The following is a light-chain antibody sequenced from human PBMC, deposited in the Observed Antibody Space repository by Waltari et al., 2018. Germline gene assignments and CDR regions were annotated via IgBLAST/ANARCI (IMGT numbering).Light chain of an antibody. CDR1: QRVSRD. J-gene: IGKJ1*01. Sequence: EIVLTQSPGSLSSSPGESVNLRCRASQRVSRDLAWYQQEPGQAPRLLIFGSSNRATGIPARFSGSGSETAFSLTISRLEPEDFAVYYCQHYVRLPATFGRGTKVEIK. CDR3: QHYVRLPAT. CDR2: GSS. V-gene: IGKV3-20*01.